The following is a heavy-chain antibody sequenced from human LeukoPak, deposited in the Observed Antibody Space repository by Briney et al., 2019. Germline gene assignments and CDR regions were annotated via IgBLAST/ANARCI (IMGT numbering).Heavy chain of an antibody. CDR1: GGSISSGGYY. CDR3: ARMYYYDSSGYYD. CDR2: IYYSGST. V-gene: IGHV4-31*03. J-gene: IGHJ4*02. D-gene: IGHD3-22*01. Sequence: SQTLSLTCTVSGGSISSGGYYWSWLRQHPGKGLEWIGYIYYSGSTYYNPSLKSRVTISVDTSKNQFSLKLSSVTAADTAVYYCARMYYYDSSGYYDWGQGTLVTVSS.